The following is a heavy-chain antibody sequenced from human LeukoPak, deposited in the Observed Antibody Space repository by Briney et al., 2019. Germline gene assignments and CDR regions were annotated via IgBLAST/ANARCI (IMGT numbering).Heavy chain of an antibody. CDR3: ARVREMATISSPSFDY. D-gene: IGHD5-24*01. Sequence: ASVKVSCKASGYIFTGYYIHWVRQAPGQGLDWMGWINPNSGGTNYAQKFQGRVTMTRDTSISTAYMELSRLRSDDTAVYYCARVREMATISSPSFDYWGQGTLVTVSS. CDR2: INPNSGGT. CDR1: GYIFTGYY. J-gene: IGHJ4*02. V-gene: IGHV1-2*02.